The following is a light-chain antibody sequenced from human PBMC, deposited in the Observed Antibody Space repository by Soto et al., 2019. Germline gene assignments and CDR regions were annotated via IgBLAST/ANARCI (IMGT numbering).Light chain of an antibody. CDR1: QSIDSW. CDR2: DAS. Sequence: DIQMTQSPSTLSASVGDRVTIACRASQSIDSWLAWYQQKPGKAPKFLIYDASDLESGVPSRFSGSGSGTEFTLTIISLQPDDFATYYCQQYRGKPFTFGQGTKVDIK. J-gene: IGKJ2*01. V-gene: IGKV1-5*01. CDR3: QQYRGKPFT.